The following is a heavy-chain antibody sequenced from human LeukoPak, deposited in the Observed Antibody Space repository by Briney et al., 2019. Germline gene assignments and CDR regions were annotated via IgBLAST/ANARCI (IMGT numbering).Heavy chain of an antibody. CDR2: IDWTSHYI. CDR1: GFSFSTYA. J-gene: IGHJ4*02. Sequence: GGSLRLSCAASGFSFSTYAMTWVRQAPGRGLEWVSAIDWTSHYIFYRDSVQGRFTTSRVNSRATLFLQMNSLTAEDSAVYYCAKNFAPGNAFYDFWGQGVLVTVSS. V-gene: IGHV3-23*01. CDR3: AKNFAPGNAFYDF. D-gene: IGHD1-1*01.